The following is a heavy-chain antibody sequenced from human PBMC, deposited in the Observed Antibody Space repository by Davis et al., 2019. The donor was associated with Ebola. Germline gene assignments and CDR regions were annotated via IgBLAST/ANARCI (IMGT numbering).Heavy chain of an antibody. CDR2: IWYDGSNK. V-gene: IGHV3-33*08. CDR3: ARASSSSRDYYFDY. Sequence: PGGSLRLSCVVSGISLSSCAMSWVRQAPGKGLEWVAVIWYDGSNKYYADSVKGRFTISRDNSKNTLYLQMNSLRAEDTAVYYCARASSSSRDYYFDYWGQGTLVTVSS. J-gene: IGHJ4*02. D-gene: IGHD6-13*01. CDR1: GISLSSCA.